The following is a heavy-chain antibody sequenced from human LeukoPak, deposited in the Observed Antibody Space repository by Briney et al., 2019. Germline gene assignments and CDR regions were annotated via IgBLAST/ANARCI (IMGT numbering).Heavy chain of an antibody. CDR2: IGISSGNT. D-gene: IGHD5-24*01. J-gene: IGHJ4*02. V-gene: IGHV3-48*01. Sequence: GGSLRLSCAASGFTFGAYSMNWVRQAPGKGLEWISYIGISSGNTKYADSVKGRFTISGDKAKNSLYLQMNSLRVEDTAVYYCARDYKYAFDNWGQGTLVTVSS. CDR1: GFTFGAYS. CDR3: ARDYKYAFDN.